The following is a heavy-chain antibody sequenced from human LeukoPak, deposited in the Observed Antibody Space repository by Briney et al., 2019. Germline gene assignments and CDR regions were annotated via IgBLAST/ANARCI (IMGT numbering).Heavy chain of an antibody. CDR1: GFTFSSYS. Sequence: PGGSLRLSCAASGFTFSSYSMNWVRQAPGKGLEWVSSISSSSSYIYYADSVKGRFTISRDNAKNSLYLQMNSLRAEDTAVYYCARDYGRGLDTAMVTALDYWGQGTLVTVSS. CDR2: ISSSSSYI. J-gene: IGHJ4*02. V-gene: IGHV3-21*01. D-gene: IGHD5-18*01. CDR3: ARDYGRGLDTAMVTALDY.